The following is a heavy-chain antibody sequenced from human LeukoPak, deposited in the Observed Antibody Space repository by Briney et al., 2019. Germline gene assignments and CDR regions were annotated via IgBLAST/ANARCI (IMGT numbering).Heavy chain of an antibody. CDR3: ARSSFYGSYILYNWFDP. CDR2: IRYDGSNK. CDR1: GFTFSSYG. D-gene: IGHD2/OR15-2a*01. Sequence: AGGSLRLSCAASGFTFSSYGMHWVRQAPGKGLEWVAFIRYDGSNKYYADSVKGRFTISRDNSKNTLYLQMNSLRAEDTAVYYCARSSFYGSYILYNWFDPWGQGTLVTVSS. J-gene: IGHJ5*02. V-gene: IGHV3-30*02.